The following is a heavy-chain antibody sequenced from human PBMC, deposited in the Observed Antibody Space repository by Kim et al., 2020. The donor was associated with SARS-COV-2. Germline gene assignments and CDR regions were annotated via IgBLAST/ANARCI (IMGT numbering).Heavy chain of an antibody. D-gene: IGHD6-19*01. Sequence: SVKVSCKASGGTFSSYAISWVRQAPGQGLEWMGGIIPIFGTANYAQKFQGRVTITADESTSTAYMELSSLRSEDTAVYYCASRGIAVAGTLGFDYWGQGTLVTVSS. J-gene: IGHJ4*02. CDR1: GGTFSSYA. V-gene: IGHV1-69*13. CDR3: ASRGIAVAGTLGFDY. CDR2: IIPIFGTA.